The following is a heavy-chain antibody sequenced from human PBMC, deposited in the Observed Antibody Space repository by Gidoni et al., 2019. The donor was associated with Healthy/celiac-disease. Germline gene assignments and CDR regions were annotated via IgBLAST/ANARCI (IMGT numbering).Heavy chain of an antibody. J-gene: IGHJ2*01. CDR3: ARLDIVVVPAAIPNYWYFDL. CDR2: ISSSSSTI. Sequence: EVQLVESGGGLVQPGGSLRLSCAASGFTFSSDSMNGVRQAPGKGLEWVSYISSSSSTIYYADSVKGRFTISRDNAKNSLYLQMNSLRDEDTAVYYCARLDIVVVPAAIPNYWYFDLWGRGTLVTVSS. CDR1: GFTFSSDS. D-gene: IGHD2-2*02. V-gene: IGHV3-48*02.